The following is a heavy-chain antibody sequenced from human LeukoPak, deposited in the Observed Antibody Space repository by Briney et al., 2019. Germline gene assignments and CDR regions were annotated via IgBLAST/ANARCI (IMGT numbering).Heavy chain of an antibody. CDR2: ISGTGDSP. CDR1: GFTFRSYA. Sequence: PGGSLRLSCAASGFTFRSYAMNWVRQAPGKGLEWVSAISGTGDSPHYADSVKGRFTISRDNSKNPLYLQMNSLRAEDTAFYCCAKDIGWFDPWGQGTLVTVSS. J-gene: IGHJ5*02. V-gene: IGHV3-23*01. CDR3: AKDIGWFDP.